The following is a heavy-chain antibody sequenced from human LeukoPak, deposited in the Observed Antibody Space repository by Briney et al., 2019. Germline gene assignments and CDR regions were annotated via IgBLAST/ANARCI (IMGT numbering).Heavy chain of an antibody. CDR3: AKDGWQQLVTNYYFDY. V-gene: IGHV3-23*01. CDR1: GFSFGSYA. J-gene: IGHJ4*02. D-gene: IGHD6-13*01. Sequence: GGSLRLSCAASGFSFGSYAMSWVRQAAGKGLEWVSEICGSVSGSGDCTHYADSVKGRFTISRDNSKNTLYLQMNSLRAEDTAVYYCAKDGWQQLVTNYYFDYWGQGTLVTVSS. CDR2: ICGSVSGSGDCT.